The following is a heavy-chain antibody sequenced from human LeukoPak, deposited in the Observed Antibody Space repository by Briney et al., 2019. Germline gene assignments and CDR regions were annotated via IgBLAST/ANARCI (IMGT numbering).Heavy chain of an antibody. Sequence: ASVKVSCKASGYTFTGYYMHWVRQAPGQGLEWMGWINPNSGGTNYAQKFQGRVTMTRDTSISTAYMELSRLRSDDTAVYYCARDEVGHDGYRIDYWGQGTLVTVSS. D-gene: IGHD5-24*01. V-gene: IGHV1-2*02. J-gene: IGHJ4*02. CDR2: INPNSGGT. CDR1: GYTFTGYY. CDR3: ARDEVGHDGYRIDY.